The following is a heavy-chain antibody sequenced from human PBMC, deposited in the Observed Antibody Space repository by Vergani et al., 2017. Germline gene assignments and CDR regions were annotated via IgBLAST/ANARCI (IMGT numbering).Heavy chain of an antibody. V-gene: IGHV5-51*01. D-gene: IGHD5-12*01. CDR2: IYPGDSDT. Sequence: EVQLVQSGAEVKKPGESLKISCKGSGYSFTSYWIGWVRQMPGKGLEWMGIIYPGDSDTRYSPSFQGKVTISADKSISPAYLQWSSLKASDTAMYYYARDWNSGYDSGYYGMDVWGQGTTVTVSS. J-gene: IGHJ6*02. CDR3: ARDWNSGYDSGYYGMDV. CDR1: GYSFTSYW.